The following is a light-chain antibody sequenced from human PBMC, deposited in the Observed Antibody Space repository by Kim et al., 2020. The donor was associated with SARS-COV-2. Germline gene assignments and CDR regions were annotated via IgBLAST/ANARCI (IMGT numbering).Light chain of an antibody. CDR2: RTS. CDR3: QQYNSYPAT. V-gene: IGKV1-5*03. J-gene: IGKJ1*01. Sequence: ASVGDRVTITCRASQSISTWLAWYQQKPGKAPNLLIYRTSTLESGVPSRFSGSGSGTEFTLTISSLQPEDFATYYCQQYNSYPATFGQGTKVDIK. CDR1: QSISTW.